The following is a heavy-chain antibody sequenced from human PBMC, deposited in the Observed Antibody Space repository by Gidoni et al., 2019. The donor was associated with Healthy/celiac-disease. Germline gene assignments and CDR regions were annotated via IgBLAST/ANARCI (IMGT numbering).Heavy chain of an antibody. Sequence: QVQLQQWGAGLLKPSETLSLTCAVDGGSFSGYYWSWILQPPGKGLEWIGEINHSGSTNYNPSLKSRVTISVDTSKNQFSLKLSSVTAADTAVYYCARLYYSAAAGFDYWGQGTLVTVSS. CDR1: GGSFSGYY. V-gene: IGHV4-34*01. D-gene: IGHD6-13*01. J-gene: IGHJ4*02. CDR2: INHSGST. CDR3: ARLYYSAAAGFDY.